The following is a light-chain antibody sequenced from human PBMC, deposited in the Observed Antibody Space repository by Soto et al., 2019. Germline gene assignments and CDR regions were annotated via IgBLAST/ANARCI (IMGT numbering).Light chain of an antibody. CDR3: SSYRASSTTHYV. V-gene: IGLV2-14*03. J-gene: IGLJ1*01. CDR2: DVT. Sequence: QSALTQPASLSGSPGQSITISCTGTSSDVGGYNYVSWYQQHPGKAPKLIIYDVTNRPSGVSNRFFGSKSGNPASLTISGLQAEDEADYYCSSYRASSTTHYVFGTGTKLPVL. CDR1: SSDVGGYNY.